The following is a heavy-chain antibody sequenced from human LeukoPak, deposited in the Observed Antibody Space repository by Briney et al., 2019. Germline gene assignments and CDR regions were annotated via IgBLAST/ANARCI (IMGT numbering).Heavy chain of an antibody. D-gene: IGHD1-26*01. CDR1: GYTFTGYY. J-gene: IGHJ4*02. CDR2: INPNSGGT. V-gene: IGHV1-2*02. Sequence: ASVKVSCKASGYTFTGYYMHWVRQAPGQGLVWMGWINPNSGGTNYAQKFQGRVTMTEDTSTDTAYMELSSLRSEDTAVYYCATTGGIVGATLDYWGQGTLVTVSS. CDR3: ATTGGIVGATLDY.